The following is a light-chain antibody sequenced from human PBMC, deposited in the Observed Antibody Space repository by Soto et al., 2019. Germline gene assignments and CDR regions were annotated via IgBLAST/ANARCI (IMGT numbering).Light chain of an antibody. J-gene: IGKJ1*01. CDR3: QQYHRYSWT. Sequence: DIQMTQSPSTLSASVGDRVSIACRASQSISSSLAWYQQKPGKAPKLLIYDASSLESGVPSRFGGSGSGTEFTLSINSLQPQDFAPYYCQQYHRYSWTFGQGTKVDIK. CDR1: QSISSS. CDR2: DAS. V-gene: IGKV1-5*01.